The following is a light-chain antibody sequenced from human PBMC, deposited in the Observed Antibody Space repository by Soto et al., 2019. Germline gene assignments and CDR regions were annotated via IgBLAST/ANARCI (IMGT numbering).Light chain of an antibody. Sequence: QSALTQPPSASGSPGQSVTISCTGTSSDVGVYNYVSWYQQHPGQAPKLLIYDVSKRPSGVPDRFSGSKSGNTASLTVSGLQAEDEADYYCSSYGGNNNLVFGGGTKLTVL. CDR2: DVS. CDR1: SSDVGVYNY. CDR3: SSYGGNNNLV. V-gene: IGLV2-8*01. J-gene: IGLJ2*01.